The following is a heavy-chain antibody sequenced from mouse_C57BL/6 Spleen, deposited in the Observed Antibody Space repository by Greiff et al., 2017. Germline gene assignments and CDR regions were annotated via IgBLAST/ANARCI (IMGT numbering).Heavy chain of an antibody. J-gene: IGHJ4*01. D-gene: IGHD1-1*01. Sequence: QVQLQQSGAELVKPGASVKISCKASGYTFTDYYINWVKQRPGQGLEWIGKIGPGSGSTYYNEKFKGKATLTADKSSSTAYMQLSSLTSEDSAVYFCARSITTVVAAYYAMDYWGQGTSVTVSS. CDR3: ARSITTVVAAYYAMDY. V-gene: IGHV1-77*01. CDR1: GYTFTDYY. CDR2: IGPGSGST.